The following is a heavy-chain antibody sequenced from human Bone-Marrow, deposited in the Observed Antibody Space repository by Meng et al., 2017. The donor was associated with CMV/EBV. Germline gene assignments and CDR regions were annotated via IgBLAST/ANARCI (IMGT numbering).Heavy chain of an antibody. V-gene: IGHV1-46*01. CDR1: GYTFTSYY. Sequence: ASVKVSLKACGYTFTSYYMHWVRQAPGQRLEWMGIINPSGGNTSNAQKFQGRVTMTRDTSTSTVYMELSSLTSEDTVVYYCARTRSTMLRGVMRAFDIWGQGTLVTVSS. J-gene: IGHJ3*02. CDR3: ARTRSTMLRGVMRAFDI. CDR2: INPSGGNT. D-gene: IGHD3-10*01.